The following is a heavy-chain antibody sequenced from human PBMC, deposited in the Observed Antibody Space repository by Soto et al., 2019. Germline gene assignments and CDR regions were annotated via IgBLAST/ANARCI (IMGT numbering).Heavy chain of an antibody. J-gene: IGHJ4*02. CDR3: ARGGVDYYDSSGYYFSPYYFDY. D-gene: IGHD3-22*01. CDR2: IYYSGIT. V-gene: IGHV4-31*03. CDR1: GGSISSGGYY. Sequence: SETLSLTCTVSGGSISSGGYYWSWIRQHPGKGLEWIGYIYYSGITNYNPSLKSRVTISGDTSENQFSLKLSSVTAADTAVYYCARGGVDYYDSSGYYFSPYYFDYWGQGTLVTVSS.